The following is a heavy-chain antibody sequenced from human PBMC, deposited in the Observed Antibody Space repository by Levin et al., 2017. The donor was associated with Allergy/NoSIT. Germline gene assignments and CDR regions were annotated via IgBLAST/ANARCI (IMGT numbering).Heavy chain of an antibody. CDR3: AKGGGGGGSYSPFDD. CDR1: GFTFWSYG. Sequence: GESLKISCVASGFTFWSYGMSWVRQAPGKGLEWVSIVSTDGITTHYVDSVKGRFTISRDNSKNTLYLEMNSLRVEDTAVYFCAKGGGGGGSYSPFDDWGQGTPVTVSS. CDR2: VSTDGITT. D-gene: IGHD2-21*01. J-gene: IGHJ4*02. V-gene: IGHV3-23*01.